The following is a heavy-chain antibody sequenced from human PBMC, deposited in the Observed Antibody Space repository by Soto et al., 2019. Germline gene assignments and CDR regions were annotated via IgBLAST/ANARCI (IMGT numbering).Heavy chain of an antibody. CDR2: IYSGGST. J-gene: IGHJ1*01. Sequence: GGSLRLSCAASGFTVSSNYMSWVRQAPGKGLEWVSVIYSGGSTYYADSVKGRFTISRDNSKNTLYLQMNSLRAEDTAVYYCARGGDYSSGWYVSLYFQHWGQGTLVTVSS. CDR3: ARGGDYSSGWYVSLYFQH. D-gene: IGHD6-19*01. CDR1: GFTVSSNY. V-gene: IGHV3-66*01.